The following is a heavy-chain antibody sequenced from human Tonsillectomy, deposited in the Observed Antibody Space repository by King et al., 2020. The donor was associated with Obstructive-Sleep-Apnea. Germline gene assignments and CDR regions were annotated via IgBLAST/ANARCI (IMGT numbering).Heavy chain of an antibody. J-gene: IGHJ4*02. CDR3: ARDQGDFDY. V-gene: IGHV3-7*01. CDR2: IKQDGSEK. CDR1: GFRFSSYC. Sequence: VQLVESGGGLVQPGGSLRLSCAASGFRFSSYCMSWVRQAPGKGLEWVANIKQDGSEKYYVDSVKGRFTISRDNAKDSLCLQLNSLRAEDTAVYYCARDQGDFDYWGQGTLVTVSS.